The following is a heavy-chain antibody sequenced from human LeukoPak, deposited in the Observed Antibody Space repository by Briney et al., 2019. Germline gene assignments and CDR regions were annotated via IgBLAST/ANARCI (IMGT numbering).Heavy chain of an antibody. J-gene: IGHJ3*02. CDR1: GFTFSSYA. CDR2: ISGSGGST. Sequence: GGSLRLSCAASGFTFSSYAMSWVRQAPGKGLEWVSAISGSGGSTYYADSVKGGFTISRDNSKNTLYLQMNSLRAEDTAVYYCAKDRGCSTSCYGEPDDAFDIWGQGTMVTVSS. V-gene: IGHV3-23*01. CDR3: AKDRGCSTSCYGEPDDAFDI. D-gene: IGHD2-2*01.